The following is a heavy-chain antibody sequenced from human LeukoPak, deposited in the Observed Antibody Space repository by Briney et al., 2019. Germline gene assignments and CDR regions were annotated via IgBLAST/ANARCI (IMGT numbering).Heavy chain of an antibody. D-gene: IGHD5-24*01. CDR2: INTNTENP. CDR3: ARGQPWLPH. V-gene: IGHV7-4-1*02. J-gene: IGHJ4*02. CDR1: GYPFTSYA. Sequence: ASVKVSCKASGYPFTSYAMNWVRQAPGQGLEWMGWINTNTENPTYAQGFTGRFVFSLDTSVSTAYLQISSLEADDTAVYYCARGQPWLPHWGQGFLVTVSS.